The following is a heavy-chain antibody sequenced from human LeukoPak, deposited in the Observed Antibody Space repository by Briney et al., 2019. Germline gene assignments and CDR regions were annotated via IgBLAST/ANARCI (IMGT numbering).Heavy chain of an antibody. J-gene: IGHJ4*02. CDR3: ARVAVAGTDY. D-gene: IGHD6-19*01. CDR2: IYYSGST. CDR1: GGSISSYF. V-gene: IGHV4-59*01. Sequence: KTSETLSLTCTVSGGSISSYFWSWIRQPPGKGLEWIGYIYYSGSTNYNPSLKSRVTISVDTSKNQFSLKLSSVTAADTAVYYCARVAVAGTDYWGQGTLVTVSS.